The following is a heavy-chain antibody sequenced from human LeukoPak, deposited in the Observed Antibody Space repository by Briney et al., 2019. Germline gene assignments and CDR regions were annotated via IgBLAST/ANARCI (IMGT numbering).Heavy chain of an antibody. CDR2: INSDGSTT. Sequence: GGSLRLSCAASGFSFSSYWMHWVRQVPGKGLVWVSRINSDGSTTIYADSVKGRFTISRDNAKNTLFLQMNSLRAEDTAVYYCARGRGSGSPDYWGQGTLVTVSS. CDR3: ARGRGSGSPDY. CDR1: GFSFSSYW. D-gene: IGHD3-10*01. J-gene: IGHJ4*02. V-gene: IGHV3-74*01.